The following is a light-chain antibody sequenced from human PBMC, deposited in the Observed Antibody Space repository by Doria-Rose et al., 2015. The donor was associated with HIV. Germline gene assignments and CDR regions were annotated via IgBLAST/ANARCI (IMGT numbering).Light chain of an antibody. CDR3: QQSYSTPLT. V-gene: IGKV1-39*01. CDR1: QSTGSF. Sequence: IRMTQSPSSLSASVGDRVTITCRASQSTGSFLNWYQQKPGKAPKLLIYAASSLQNGVPPRFSGSGSGTDFTLTISSLQPEDFATYFCQQSYSTPLTFGGGTKVEIK. J-gene: IGKJ4*01. CDR2: AAS.